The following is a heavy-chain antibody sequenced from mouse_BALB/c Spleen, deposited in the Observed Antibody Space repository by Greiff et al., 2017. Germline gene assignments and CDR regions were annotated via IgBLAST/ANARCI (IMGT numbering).Heavy chain of an antibody. CDR1: GYTFTSYW. Sequence: VQLQQSGAELAKPGASVNMSCKASGYTFTSYWMHWVKQRPGQGLEWIGYINPSTGYTEYNQKFKDKATLTADKSSSTAYMQLSSLTSEDSAVYYCARSRRGFAYWGQGTLVTVSA. V-gene: IGHV1-7*01. CDR2: INPSTGYT. J-gene: IGHJ3*01. CDR3: ARSRRGFAY.